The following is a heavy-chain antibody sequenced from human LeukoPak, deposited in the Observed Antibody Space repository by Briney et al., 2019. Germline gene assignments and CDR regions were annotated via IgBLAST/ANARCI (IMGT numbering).Heavy chain of an antibody. Sequence: GGSLRLSCAASGFTFTDFYMNWVRQAPGKGLEWVSWISPTSSYMYYADSVKGRFTISRDNAKNSLYLQMNSVRAEDTALYYCAQGFSSGWYHYWGQGSLVSVSS. CDR2: ISPTSSYM. J-gene: IGHJ4*02. D-gene: IGHD6-19*01. CDR1: GFTFTDFY. CDR3: AQGFSSGWYHY. V-gene: IGHV3-21*04.